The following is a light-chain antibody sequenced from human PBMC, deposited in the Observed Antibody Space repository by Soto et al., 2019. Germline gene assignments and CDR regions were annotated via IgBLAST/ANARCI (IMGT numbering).Light chain of an antibody. J-gene: IGLJ1*01. V-gene: IGLV1-40*01. CDR3: QSYDSSMSAYV. CDR2: GNT. Sequence: QSVLTQPPSVSGAPGQRVTISCTGSSSNIGAGSDVHWYQQLPGTAPKLLIYGNTNRPSGVPDRFSGSKSATSASLAITGLQTDDEADYYCQSYDSSMSAYVFGTGTKGTAL. CDR1: SSNIGAGSD.